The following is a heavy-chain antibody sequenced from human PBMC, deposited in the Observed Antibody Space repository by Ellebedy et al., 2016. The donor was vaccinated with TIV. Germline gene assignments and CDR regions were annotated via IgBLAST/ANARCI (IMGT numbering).Heavy chain of an antibody. CDR3: AKLDSSGYYYGRFDY. V-gene: IGHV3-23*01. J-gene: IGHJ4*02. D-gene: IGHD3-22*01. Sequence: GGSLRLSCAASGFTFRNFAMTRVRQAPGRGLEWVSSISSSGVSTDYADSVRGRVTISRDNSKNTLYLQMNSLRADDTALYYCAKLDSSGYYYGRFDYWGQGTLVTVSS. CDR2: ISSSGVST. CDR1: GFTFRNFA.